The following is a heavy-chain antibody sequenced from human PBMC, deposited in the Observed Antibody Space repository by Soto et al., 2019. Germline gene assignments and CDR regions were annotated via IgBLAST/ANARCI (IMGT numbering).Heavy chain of an antibody. CDR2: INPSGGST. CDR3: VRAPAHDAFDI. J-gene: IGHJ3*02. Sequence: QVQLVQSGAEVKKPGASVKVSCKASGYTFTSYYMHWVRQAPGQGLEWMGIINPSGGSTSYAQKFQGRVTMTRDTSTSTVYMELSSLRSEDTAVYYCVRAPAHDAFDIWGQGTMVTVSS. V-gene: IGHV1-46*03. CDR1: GYTFTSYY.